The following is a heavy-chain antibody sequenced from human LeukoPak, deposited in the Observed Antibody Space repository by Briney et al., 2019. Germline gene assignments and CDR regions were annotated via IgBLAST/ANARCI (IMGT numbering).Heavy chain of an antibody. J-gene: IGHJ3*02. CDR2: IYYSGST. Sequence: SETLSLTCTVSGGSISSYYWSWIRQPPGKGLEWIGYIYYSGSTNYNPSLKSRVTISVDTSKNQFSLKLSSVTAADTAVYYCARAPGGGSSLVFASDAFDIWGQGTMVTVSS. D-gene: IGHD1-26*01. V-gene: IGHV4-59*01. CDR3: ARAPGGGSSLVFASDAFDI. CDR1: GGSISSYY.